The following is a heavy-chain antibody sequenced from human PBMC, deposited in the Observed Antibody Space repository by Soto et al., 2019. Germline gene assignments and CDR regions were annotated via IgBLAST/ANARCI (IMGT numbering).Heavy chain of an antibody. J-gene: IGHJ4*02. Sequence: PSETLSLTCTVSGGSISSYYWSWIRQPPGKGLEWIGYIYYSGSTNYNPSLKSRVTISVDTSKNQFSLKLSSVTAADTAVYYCARGPIAAAAYLFDYWGQGTLVTVS. V-gene: IGHV4-59*01. CDR1: GGSISSYY. D-gene: IGHD6-13*01. CDR3: ARGPIAAAAYLFDY. CDR2: IYYSGST.